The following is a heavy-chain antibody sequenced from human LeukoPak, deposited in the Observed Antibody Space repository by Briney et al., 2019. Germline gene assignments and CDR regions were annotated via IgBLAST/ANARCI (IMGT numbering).Heavy chain of an antibody. Sequence: GASVKVSCKASGGTFSSYAISWVRQAPGQGLEWMGRIIPIFGIANYARKFQGRVTITADKSTGTAYMELSSLRSEDTAVYYCAVPNCTNGVCYTYYGMDVWGQGTTVTVSS. CDR3: AVPNCTNGVCYTYYGMDV. D-gene: IGHD2-8*01. J-gene: IGHJ6*02. CDR2: IIPIFGIA. CDR1: GGTFSSYA. V-gene: IGHV1-69*04.